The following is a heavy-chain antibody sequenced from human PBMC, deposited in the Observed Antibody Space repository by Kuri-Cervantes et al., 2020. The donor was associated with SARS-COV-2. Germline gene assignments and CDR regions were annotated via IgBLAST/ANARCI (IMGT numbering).Heavy chain of an antibody. Sequence: ESLKISCTVSGGSISSYYLSWIRQPAGKGLEWIGRIYTSGSTNYNPSLKSQVTMSVDTSKNQFSLKLSSVTAADTAVYYCARDRREITIFVAISYGMDVWGQGTTVTVSS. CDR2: IYTSGST. D-gene: IGHD3-3*01. CDR3: ARDRREITIFVAISYGMDV. V-gene: IGHV4-4*07. J-gene: IGHJ6*02. CDR1: GGSISSYY.